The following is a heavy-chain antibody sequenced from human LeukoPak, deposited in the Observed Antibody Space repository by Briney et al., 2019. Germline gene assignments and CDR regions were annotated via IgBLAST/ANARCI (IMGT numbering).Heavy chain of an antibody. CDR2: INPNSGGT. D-gene: IGHD1-26*01. CDR3: ARDLGELPLLNFDY. Sequence: ASVKVSCEASGYTFTGYYMHWVRQAPGQGLEWMGWINPNSGGTNYAQKFQGRVTMTRDTSISTAYMELSRLRSDDTAVYYCARDLGELPLLNFDYWGQGTLVTVSS. J-gene: IGHJ4*02. V-gene: IGHV1-2*02. CDR1: GYTFTGYY.